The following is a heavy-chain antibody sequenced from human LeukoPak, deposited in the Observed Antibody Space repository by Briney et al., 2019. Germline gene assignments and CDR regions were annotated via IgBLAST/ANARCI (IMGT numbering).Heavy chain of an antibody. J-gene: IGHJ3*02. D-gene: IGHD6-19*01. CDR1: GFTFSSYS. V-gene: IGHV3-21*01. CDR2: IGSSDTYI. Sequence: GGSLRLSRAASGFTFSSYSMNWVRQAPGKGLEWVSSIGSSDTYIYYADSVKGRFTISRDNAKNSLYLQMNSLRAEDTAVYYCARDAAPLRYSSARLDAFDIWGQGTMVTVSS. CDR3: ARDAAPLRYSSARLDAFDI.